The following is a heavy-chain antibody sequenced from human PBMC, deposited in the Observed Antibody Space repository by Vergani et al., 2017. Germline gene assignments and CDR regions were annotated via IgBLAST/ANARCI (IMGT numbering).Heavy chain of an antibody. Sequence: EVQLLESGGGVVQPGGSLRLACAASGFTFSNYAMSWVRQAPGKGLEWVSALSGSGGSTYYADSVKGRFTISRDNSKNTLYLQMNSLRAEDTAVYYCAKDFCSSTSCYTPPDAFDIWGQGTMVTVSS. D-gene: IGHD2-2*02. J-gene: IGHJ3*02. CDR2: LSGSGGST. V-gene: IGHV3-23*01. CDR1: GFTFSNYA. CDR3: AKDFCSSTSCYTPPDAFDI.